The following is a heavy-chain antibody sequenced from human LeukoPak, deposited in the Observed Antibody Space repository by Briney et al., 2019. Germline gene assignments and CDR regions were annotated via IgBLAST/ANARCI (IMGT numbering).Heavy chain of an antibody. J-gene: IGHJ5*02. CDR2: INSDLSST. CDR3: ASTSGTYHFDP. Sequence: GGSLRLSCAASGFTFRNYWMHWVRQAPGKGLVWVSRINSDLSSTTYADSVKGRFTISRDNAKNTLYLQMNSLRVGDTAVYYCASTSGTYHFDPWGQGTLVTVSS. V-gene: IGHV3-74*01. D-gene: IGHD1-26*01. CDR1: GFTFRNYW.